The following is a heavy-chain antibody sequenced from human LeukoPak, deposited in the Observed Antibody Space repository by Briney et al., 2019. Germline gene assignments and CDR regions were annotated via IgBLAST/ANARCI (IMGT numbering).Heavy chain of an antibody. Sequence: PGGSLRLSCAASGFAFSGFGMHWVRQAPGKGLEWVAFVRYDGSDKYYTDSVEGRFTISRDNSKNTVYLQMKSLRAEDTAMYYCAKSHARDYADFSDYWGQGTLVIVSS. CDR2: VRYDGSDK. CDR3: AKSHARDYADFSDY. V-gene: IGHV3-30*02. D-gene: IGHD4-17*01. CDR1: GFAFSGFG. J-gene: IGHJ4*02.